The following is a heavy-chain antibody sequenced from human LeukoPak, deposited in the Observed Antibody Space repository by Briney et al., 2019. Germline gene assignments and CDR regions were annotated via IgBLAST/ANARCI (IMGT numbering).Heavy chain of an antibody. D-gene: IGHD5-18*01. CDR1: GFTFSSYS. CDR3: ARDHTAMVWGIFDY. V-gene: IGHV3-21*01. CDR2: ISSSSSYI. Sequence: GGSLRLSCAASGFTFSSYSINWVRQAPGKGLEWVSSISSSSSYIYYADSVKGRFTISRDNAKNSLYLQMNSLRAEDTAVYYCARDHTAMVWGIFDYWGQGTLATVSS. J-gene: IGHJ4*02.